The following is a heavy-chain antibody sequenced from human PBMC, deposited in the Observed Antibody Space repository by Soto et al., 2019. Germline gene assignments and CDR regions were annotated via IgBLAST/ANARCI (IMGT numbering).Heavy chain of an antibody. V-gene: IGHV1-8*01. CDR1: GYTFATYD. J-gene: IGHJ5*01. CDR3: ARSDGYTFNWLDS. D-gene: IGHD2-21*01. Sequence: QVPLVQSGAEVKTPGASVKVSCKASGYTFATYDINWVRQAPGQGLEWMGWMNPNSGNTGYAQKFQGRLTMTRDTALSVAHMELSSLRNEDTAVYYCARSDGYTFNWLDSWGQGTLVTVSA. CDR2: MNPNSGNT.